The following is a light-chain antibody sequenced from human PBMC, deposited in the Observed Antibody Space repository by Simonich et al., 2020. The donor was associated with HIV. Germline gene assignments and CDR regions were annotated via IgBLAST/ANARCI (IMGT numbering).Light chain of an antibody. CDR2: EVS. V-gene: IGLV2-8*01. CDR1: SSDVGGYDH. Sequence: QSALTQPPSASGSPGQSVTISCTGTSSDVGGYDHFSWYQPHPGKAPKVMIFEVSKRPSGVPDRFSGSKSANTASLTVSGLQAEDEADYYCSSYAGSNNLVFGGGTKLTVL. J-gene: IGLJ2*01. CDR3: SSYAGSNNLV.